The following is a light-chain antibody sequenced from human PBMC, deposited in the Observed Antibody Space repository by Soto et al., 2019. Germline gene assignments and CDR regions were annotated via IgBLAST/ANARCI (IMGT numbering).Light chain of an antibody. J-gene: IGLJ1*01. CDR1: GSDVGGHDY. Sequence: QSALTQPASVSGSPGQSITISCTGTGSDVGGHDYVSWYQLHPGKAPKLMVFEVSNRPSGVSYRFSGSKSGNTASLTISGLQAEDEADYFCSSYSISTAYLFGTGTKGTVL. CDR2: EVS. CDR3: SSYSISTAYL. V-gene: IGLV2-14*01.